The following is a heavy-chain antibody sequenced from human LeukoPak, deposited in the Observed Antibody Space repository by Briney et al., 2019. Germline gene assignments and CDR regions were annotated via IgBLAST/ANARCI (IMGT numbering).Heavy chain of an antibody. Sequence: GGSLRLSCAASGFTFSDYYMSWIRQAPGKGLEWLSYIYGIDSTISYAASVRGRFTISRDNAKNSLYLQMNSLRAEDTAVYYCARDAYYYDSSSYYRNAFDIWGQGTVVTVSS. D-gene: IGHD3-22*01. CDR1: GFTFSDYY. V-gene: IGHV3-11*01. CDR2: IYGIDSTI. J-gene: IGHJ3*02. CDR3: ARDAYYYDSSSYYRNAFDI.